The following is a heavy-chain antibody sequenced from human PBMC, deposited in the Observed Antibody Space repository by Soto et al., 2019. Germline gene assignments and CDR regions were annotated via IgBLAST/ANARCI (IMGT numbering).Heavy chain of an antibody. J-gene: IGHJ4*02. D-gene: IGHD2-21*02. CDR3: AIFGAVTDTYYCDY. V-gene: IGHV1-69*02. CDR1: GGTFSSYT. CDR2: IIPILGIA. Sequence: QVQLVQSGAEVKKPGSSVKVSCKASGGTFSSYTISWVRQAPGQGLEWMGRIIPILGIANYAQKFQGRVTITADKSTSTAYMELSSLRSEDTAVYYCAIFGAVTDTYYCDYWGQGTLVTVSS.